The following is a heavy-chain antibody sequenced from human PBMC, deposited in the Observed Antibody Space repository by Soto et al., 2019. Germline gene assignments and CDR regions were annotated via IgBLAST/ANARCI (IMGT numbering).Heavy chain of an antibody. J-gene: IGHJ5*02. D-gene: IGHD2-2*01. Sequence: SETLSLTCTVSGGSISSYYWSWIRQPPGKGLEWIGYIYYSGSTNYNPSLKSRVTISVDTSKNQFSLKLSSVTAADTAVYYCARHQRSSTSCYSISGCDWFDPWGQGTLVTVSS. CDR1: GGSISSYY. CDR2: IYYSGST. CDR3: ARHQRSSTSCYSISGCDWFDP. V-gene: IGHV4-59*08.